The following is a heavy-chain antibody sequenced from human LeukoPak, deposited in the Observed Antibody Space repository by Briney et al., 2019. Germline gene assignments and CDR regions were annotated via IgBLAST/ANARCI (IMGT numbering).Heavy chain of an antibody. CDR3: AKGPSQWLGPEYFQH. Sequence: GGSLRLSCAASGFTFSSYAMSWVRQAPGKGLEWVSAISGSGGSTYYADSVKGRFTISRDNSKNMLYLQMNSLRAEDTAVYYCAKGPSQWLGPEYFQHWGQGTLVTVSS. J-gene: IGHJ1*01. V-gene: IGHV3-23*01. D-gene: IGHD6-19*01. CDR1: GFTFSSYA. CDR2: ISGSGGST.